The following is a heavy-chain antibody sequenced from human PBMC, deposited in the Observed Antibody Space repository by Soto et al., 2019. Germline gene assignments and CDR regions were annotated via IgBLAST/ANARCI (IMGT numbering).Heavy chain of an antibody. Sequence: PSETLSLTCAVSGRSISSSNWWSWVRQPPGKGLEWIGEIYHSGSTNYNPSLRSRPSVSVDTSKNLFSLKLTSVTAADTAVYYCARLPTGFPNWFDAWGQGILVTVSS. V-gene: IGHV4-4*02. CDR1: GRSISSSNW. D-gene: IGHD4-4*01. CDR2: IYHSGST. CDR3: ARLPTGFPNWFDA. J-gene: IGHJ5*02.